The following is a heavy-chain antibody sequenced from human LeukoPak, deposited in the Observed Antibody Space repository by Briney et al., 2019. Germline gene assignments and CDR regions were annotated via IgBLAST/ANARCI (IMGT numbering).Heavy chain of an antibody. J-gene: IGHJ4*02. CDR1: GGSISTSNYY. Sequence: SETLSLTCTVSGGSISTSNYYWGWIRQPPGKGLEWIGNIFYSGSTYYSPSLKSRVTISLDTSGNQFSLKLNSVTAEDTAVYFCARGGVDYYGSGTYNLMYYFDYWGQGALVTVSS. CDR2: IFYSGST. CDR3: ARGGVDYYGSGTYNLMYYFDY. D-gene: IGHD3-10*01. V-gene: IGHV4-39*07.